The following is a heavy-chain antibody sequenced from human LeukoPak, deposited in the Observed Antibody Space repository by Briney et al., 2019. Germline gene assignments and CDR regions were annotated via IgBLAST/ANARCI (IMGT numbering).Heavy chain of an antibody. V-gene: IGHV3-23*01. D-gene: IGHD1-7*01. CDR1: GFTFSSYA. Sequence: PGGSLRLSCAASGFTFSSYAMSWVRRAPGKGLEWVSGINNSGGSTYYADSVKGRFTISRDNSKNTLYLQMNSLRAEDTAVYYCAKDERNWNYNLASQTYDWGQGTLVTVSS. J-gene: IGHJ4*02. CDR2: INNSGGST. CDR3: AKDERNWNYNLASQTYD.